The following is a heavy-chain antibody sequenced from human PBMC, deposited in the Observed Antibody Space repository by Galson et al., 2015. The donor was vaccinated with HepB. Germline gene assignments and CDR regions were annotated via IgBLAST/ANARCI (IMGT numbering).Heavy chain of an antibody. J-gene: IGHJ4*02. CDR1: GYTLTGYY. Sequence: SVKVSCKASGYTLTGYYMHWVRQAPGQGLEWMGRINPNSGGTNYAQKFQGRVTMTRDTSISTAYMELSRLRSDDTAVYYCARGAGFRQQLSAFDYWGQGTLVTVSS. D-gene: IGHD6-13*01. CDR2: INPNSGGT. V-gene: IGHV1-2*06. CDR3: ARGAGFRQQLSAFDY.